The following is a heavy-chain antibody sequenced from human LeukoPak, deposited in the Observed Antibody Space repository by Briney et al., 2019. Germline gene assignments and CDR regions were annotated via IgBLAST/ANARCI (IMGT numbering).Heavy chain of an antibody. Sequence: PSESLSLTCAVYGGSVSGYYWSWIRQPPEKGLECICEMSHRGRIHYTPSLQSRVTMSVDTSKNQFALNLNSVTAADTAVYYCARVPLRFLEPFDYWGQGILVTVSS. CDR2: MSHRGRI. CDR1: GGSVSGYY. CDR3: ARVPLRFLEPFDY. D-gene: IGHD3-3*01. V-gene: IGHV4-34*01. J-gene: IGHJ4*02.